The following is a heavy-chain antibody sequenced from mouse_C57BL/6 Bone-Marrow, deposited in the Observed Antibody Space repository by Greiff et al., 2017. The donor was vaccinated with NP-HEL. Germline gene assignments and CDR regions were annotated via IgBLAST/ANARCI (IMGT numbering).Heavy chain of an antibody. Sequence: QVQLQQSGAELVKPGASVKLSCKASGYTFTSYWMQWVKQRPGQGLEWIGEIDPSDSYTNYNQKFKGKATLTVDTSSSTAYMQLSSLTSEDSAVYYCARSDDGYPHYYAMDYWGQGTSVTVSS. CDR3: ARSDDGYPHYYAMDY. CDR2: IDPSDSYT. J-gene: IGHJ4*01. D-gene: IGHD2-3*01. CDR1: GYTFTSYW. V-gene: IGHV1-50*01.